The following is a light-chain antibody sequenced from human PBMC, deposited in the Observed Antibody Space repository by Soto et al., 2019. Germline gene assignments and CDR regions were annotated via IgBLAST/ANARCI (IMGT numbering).Light chain of an antibody. Sequence: QSVLTQPPSVSAAPGQKVTISCSGSSSNIGNNYVSWYQQLPGTAPKLLIYDNNKRPSGIPDRFSGSKSGTSATLGITGLQTGDEADYYCGTWGSSLSVNYVFGNGTKATV. V-gene: IGLV1-51*01. CDR1: SSNIGNNY. J-gene: IGLJ1*01. CDR3: GTWGSSLSVNYV. CDR2: DNN.